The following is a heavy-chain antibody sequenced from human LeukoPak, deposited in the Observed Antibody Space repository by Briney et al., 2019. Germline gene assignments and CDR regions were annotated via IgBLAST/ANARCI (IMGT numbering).Heavy chain of an antibody. CDR2: IYSGGTT. J-gene: IGHJ4*02. CDR3: ARGDPGHFDY. D-gene: IGHD2-21*02. Sequence: GGSLRLSCAASGVTVSSNYMNWVRQAPGKGLEWVSVIYSGGTTYYADSVKGRFTISRDNSRNTVYLQMNSLRAEDTAVYYCARGDPGHFDYWGQGTLVTVSS. CDR1: GVTVSSNY. V-gene: IGHV3-66*01.